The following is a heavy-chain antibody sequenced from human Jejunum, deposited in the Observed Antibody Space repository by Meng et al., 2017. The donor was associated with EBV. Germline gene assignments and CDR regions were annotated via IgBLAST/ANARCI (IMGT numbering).Heavy chain of an antibody. Sequence: QVQLVESGGGVVQPGRSLRRSCAASGFTFSGHAMQWVRQAPGKGLKWVALISNDGNNKYYADSVKGRFTTSRDNSKNTLYLQMNSLRVDDTALYYCTREWGADYWGQGTLVIVSS. CDR2: ISNDGNNK. CDR1: GFTFSGHA. D-gene: IGHD3-16*01. J-gene: IGHJ4*02. CDR3: TREWGADY. V-gene: IGHV3-30-3*01.